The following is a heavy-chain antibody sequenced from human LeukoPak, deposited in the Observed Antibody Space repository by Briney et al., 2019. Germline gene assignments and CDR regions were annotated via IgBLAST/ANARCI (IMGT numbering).Heavy chain of an antibody. CDR3: ARLRWGSLDY. V-gene: IGHV4-34*01. D-gene: IGHD4-23*01. Sequence: SETLSLTCAVYGGSFSGYYWSWIRQPPGEGLEWIGEINHSGSTNYNPSLKSRVTISVDTSKNQFSLKLSSVTAADTAVYYCARLRWGSLDYWGQGTLVTISS. CDR2: INHSGST. J-gene: IGHJ4*02. CDR1: GGSFSGYY.